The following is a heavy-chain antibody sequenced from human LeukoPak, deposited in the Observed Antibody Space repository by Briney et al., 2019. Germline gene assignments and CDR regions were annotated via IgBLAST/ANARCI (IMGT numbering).Heavy chain of an antibody. D-gene: IGHD3-9*01. J-gene: IGHJ4*02. CDR1: GYTFINYG. V-gene: IGHV1-18*01. CDR3: GRVGDILTGYPYYFDY. CDR2: ISAYNSNT. Sequence: GASVKVSCKASGYTFINYGISWVRQAPGQGLEWMGWISAYNSNTNYAQKLQGRVTMTTDTSTSTAYMELRSLRSDDTAVYYCGRVGDILTGYPYYFDYWGQGTLVTVSS.